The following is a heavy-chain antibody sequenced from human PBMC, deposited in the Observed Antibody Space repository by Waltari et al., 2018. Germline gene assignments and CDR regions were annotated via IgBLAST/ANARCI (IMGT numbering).Heavy chain of an antibody. CDR3: AKDPTIFGSAIDY. J-gene: IGHJ4*02. CDR2: ISWDGGST. CDR1: GFTFDDYA. V-gene: IGHV3-43D*03. Sequence: EVQLVESGGVVVQPGGSLRLSCAASGFTFDDYAMPWVRQAPGKGLEWVSLISWDGGSTYYADSVKGRFTISRDNSKNSLYLQMNSLRAEDTALYYCAKDPTIFGSAIDYWGQGTLVTVSS. D-gene: IGHD3-3*01.